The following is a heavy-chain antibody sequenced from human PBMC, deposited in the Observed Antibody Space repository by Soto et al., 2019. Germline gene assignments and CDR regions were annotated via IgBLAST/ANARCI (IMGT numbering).Heavy chain of an antibody. CDR1: GFTFSSYG. CDR3: AKGRGLAADSTGWFDP. Sequence: QVQLVESGGGVVQPGRSLRLSCAASGFTFSSYGMHWVRQAPGKGLEWVAVISYDGSNKYYADSVKGRFTISRDNSKNTLYLQMNSLRAEDTAVYYCAKGRGLAADSTGWFDPWGQGTLVTVSS. V-gene: IGHV3-30*18. CDR2: ISYDGSNK. J-gene: IGHJ5*02. D-gene: IGHD2-15*01.